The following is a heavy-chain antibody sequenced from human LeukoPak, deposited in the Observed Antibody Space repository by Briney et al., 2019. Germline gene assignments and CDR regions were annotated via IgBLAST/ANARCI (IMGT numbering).Heavy chain of an antibody. Sequence: GGSLSPSCAASGFTFSSYAMSWVRQAPGKGLEWVSAVSGGGGGTYYADSVKGRFTISRDNSKNTLYLQMNRLRAEDTAVYYCAKGRYYFDYWGQGTLGTVSS. D-gene: IGHD3-16*01. J-gene: IGHJ4*02. CDR3: AKGRYYFDY. CDR2: VSGGGGGT. V-gene: IGHV3-23*01. CDR1: GFTFSSYA.